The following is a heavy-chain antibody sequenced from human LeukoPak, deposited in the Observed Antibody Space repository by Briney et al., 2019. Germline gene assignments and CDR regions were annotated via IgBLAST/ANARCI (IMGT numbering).Heavy chain of an antibody. CDR3: ARGHSSGWYYFDY. CDR2: ISGSGGST. V-gene: IGHV3-23*01. CDR1: GFTFSSYA. D-gene: IGHD6-19*01. Sequence: GGSLRLSCAASGFTFSSYAMSWVRQAPGKGLEWVSTISGSGGSTHYADSVKGRFTISRDDSKNTLYLQMNSLRAEVTAVYYCARGHSSGWYYFDYWGQGTLVTVSS. J-gene: IGHJ4*02.